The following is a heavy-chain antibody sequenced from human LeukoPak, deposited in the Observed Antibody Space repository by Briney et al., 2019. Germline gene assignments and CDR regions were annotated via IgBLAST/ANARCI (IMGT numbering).Heavy chain of an antibody. CDR3: ARENWLPGVDQTGGPFDY. Sequence: GASVKVSCKASGYTFTSYGISWVRQAPGQGLEWMGRIIPILGIANYAQKFQGRVTITADESTSTAYMELSSLRSEDTAVYYCARENWLPGVDQTGGPFDYWGQGTLVTVSS. V-gene: IGHV1-69*04. CDR1: GYTFTSYG. J-gene: IGHJ4*02. D-gene: IGHD1-1*01. CDR2: IIPILGIA.